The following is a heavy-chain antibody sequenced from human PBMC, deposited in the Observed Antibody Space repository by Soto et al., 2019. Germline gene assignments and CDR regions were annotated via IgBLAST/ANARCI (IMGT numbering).Heavy chain of an antibody. CDR1: GFNFGDYA. CDR2: IRSKVYGGTT. V-gene: IGHV3-49*03. CDR3: TSTIFGVVIPGGYYYGMDV. J-gene: IGHJ6*02. D-gene: IGHD3-3*01. Sequence: GGSLRLSCIASGFNFGDYAMSWFRQAPGKGLEWVGFIRSKVYGGTTEYAASVKGRFTISRDDSISIAYLQMNSLKTEDTAVYYCTSTIFGVVIPGGYYYGMDVWGQGTTVTVSS.